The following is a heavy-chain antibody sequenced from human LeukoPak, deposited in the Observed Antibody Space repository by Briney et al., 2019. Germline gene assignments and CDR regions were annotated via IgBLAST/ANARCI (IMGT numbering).Heavy chain of an antibody. D-gene: IGHD6-13*01. V-gene: IGHV3-23*01. CDR3: AKGGVKQQLGTSDYYYYYMDV. CDR2: ISGSGGST. J-gene: IGHJ6*03. CDR1: GFTFSSYA. Sequence: GGSLRLSCAASGFTFSSYAMSSVRQAPGKGLGWGSAISGSGGSTYYADSVKGRFTMSRDNSKNTLYLQMNSLRAEDTAVYYCAKGGVKQQLGTSDYYYYYMDVWGKGTTVTVSS.